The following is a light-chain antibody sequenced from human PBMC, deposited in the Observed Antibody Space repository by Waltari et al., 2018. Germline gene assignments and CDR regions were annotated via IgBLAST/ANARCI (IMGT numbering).Light chain of an antibody. J-gene: IGKJ4*01. V-gene: IGKV3-11*01. CDR3: QNRRNWPLLT. CDR2: EAS. CDR1: QYIGDY. Sequence: VLTKSPDTLSLSPGDSATLACRASQYIGDYLAWYQQKPGQAPRLLMSEASNRATGVPDRFSASGSGTDFTLTVSSLEPEDFAVYYCQNRRNWPLLTFGGGTKVEIK.